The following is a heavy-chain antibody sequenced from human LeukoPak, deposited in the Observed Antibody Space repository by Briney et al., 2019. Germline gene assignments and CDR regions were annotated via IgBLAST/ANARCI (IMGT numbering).Heavy chain of an antibody. D-gene: IGHD1-26*01. V-gene: IGHV1-2*02. CDR1: GYTFTGYY. Sequence: ASVKVSCKASGYTFTGYYMHWVRQAPGQGLEWMGWINPNSGGTNYAQKFQGRVTMTRDTSISTAYMELSRLRSDDTAVYYCARGERSQVLVDSRLSFDPWGQGTLVTVSS. CDR3: ARGERSQVLVDSRLSFDP. CDR2: INPNSGGT. J-gene: IGHJ5*02.